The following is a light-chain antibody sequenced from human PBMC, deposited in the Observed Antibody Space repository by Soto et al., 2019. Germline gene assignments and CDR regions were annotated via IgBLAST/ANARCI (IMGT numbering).Light chain of an antibody. CDR3: QQASSFPLT. Sequence: IQMTQSPSSVSASVGDSVTITCRASQVISSWLAWYQVKPGKAPKLLIYGASNRESGVPSRFSASESGTLFTLTINSLQPEDFATYYCQQASSFPLTFGGGPTVEI. J-gene: IGKJ4*01. V-gene: IGKV1-12*01. CDR1: QVISSW. CDR2: GAS.